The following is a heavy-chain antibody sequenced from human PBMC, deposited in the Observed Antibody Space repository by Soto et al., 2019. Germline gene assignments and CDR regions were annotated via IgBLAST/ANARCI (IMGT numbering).Heavy chain of an antibody. CDR1: GGSISSGGYY. CDR3: ASAVGSSSLFDY. Sequence: HVQLQESGPGLVKPSQTLSLTCTVSGGSISSGGYYWSWIRQHPGKGLEWIGYIYYSGSTYYNPSLKSRVTISVDTSKNQFSLKLSSVTAADTAVYYCASAVGSSSLFDYWGQGTLVTVSS. J-gene: IGHJ4*02. V-gene: IGHV4-31*03. D-gene: IGHD6-6*01. CDR2: IYYSGST.